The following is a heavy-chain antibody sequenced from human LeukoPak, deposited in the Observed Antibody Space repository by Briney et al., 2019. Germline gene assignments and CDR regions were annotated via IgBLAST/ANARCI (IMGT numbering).Heavy chain of an antibody. J-gene: IGHJ4*02. Sequence: GGSLRLSCAASGFTFSNYWMHWVRQVPGKRLVWVSRINTGGSSTTYADSVKGRFTISRDNAKNTLYLQMSSLRAEDTAVYYCARSNHADDYWGQGTLVTVSS. CDR3: ARSNHADDY. D-gene: IGHD4-11*01. CDR1: GFTFSNYW. CDR2: INTGGSST. V-gene: IGHV3-74*01.